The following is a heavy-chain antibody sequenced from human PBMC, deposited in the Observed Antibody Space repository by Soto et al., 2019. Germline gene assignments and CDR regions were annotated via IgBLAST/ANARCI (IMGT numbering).Heavy chain of an antibody. CDR3: AREITPPTTVTANYFDY. CDR2: IYHSGST. V-gene: IGHV4-30-2*01. CDR1: GGSISSGGYS. J-gene: IGHJ4*02. D-gene: IGHD4-17*01. Sequence: SETLSLTCAVSGGSISSGGYSWSWIRQPPGKGLEWIGYIYHSGSTYYNPSLKSRVTISVDRSKNKFSLKLSSVTAAYTAVYYCAREITPPTTVTANYFDYWGQGTLVTVSS.